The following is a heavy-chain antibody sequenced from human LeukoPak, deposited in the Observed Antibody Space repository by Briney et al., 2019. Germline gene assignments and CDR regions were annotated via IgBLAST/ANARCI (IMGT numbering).Heavy chain of an antibody. CDR3: ARDRGYSGYDPLFDY. CDR1: GFTFTNHI. V-gene: IGHV3-64*01. D-gene: IGHD5-12*01. Sequence: PGGSLRLSCAASGFTFTNHIMHWVRQAPGKGLEYVSAISSNGGSTYYANSVKGRFTISRDNSKNTLYLQMGSLRAEDMAVYYCARDRGYSGYDPLFDYWGQGTLVTVSS. CDR2: ISSNGGST. J-gene: IGHJ4*02.